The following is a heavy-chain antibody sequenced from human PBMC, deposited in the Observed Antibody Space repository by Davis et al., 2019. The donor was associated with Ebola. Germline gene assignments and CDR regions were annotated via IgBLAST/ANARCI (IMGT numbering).Heavy chain of an antibody. V-gene: IGHV4-59*11. D-gene: IGHD3-10*01. Sequence: PSETLSLTCTVSGVSISRHYWNWIRQPPGKRLEWFGSIYYTGSAKYNSSLNSRVTISVDTSRNQFSLKLTSVTAADTAMYYCSERGSSVWGQGTLVTLSS. CDR2: IYYTGSA. CDR1: GVSISRHY. J-gene: IGHJ4*02. CDR3: SERGSSV.